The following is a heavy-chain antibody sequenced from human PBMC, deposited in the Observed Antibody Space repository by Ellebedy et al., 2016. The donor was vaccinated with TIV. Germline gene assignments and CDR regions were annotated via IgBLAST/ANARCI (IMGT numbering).Heavy chain of an antibody. Sequence: PGGSLRLSCAASGFNFRSYWMAWVRQAPGKGLEWVAKIRQEGDEIYYVESVKGRFTISRDNAKNPLFLQMNSLRVEDTAVYYCARRASYGDYAVQVNSWFDPWGRGTLVTVSS. D-gene: IGHD4-17*01. V-gene: IGHV3-7*01. CDR3: ARRASYGDYAVQVNSWFDP. CDR1: GFNFRSYW. J-gene: IGHJ5*02. CDR2: IRQEGDEI.